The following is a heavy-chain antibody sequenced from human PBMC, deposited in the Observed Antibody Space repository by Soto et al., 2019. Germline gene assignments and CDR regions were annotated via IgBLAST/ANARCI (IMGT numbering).Heavy chain of an antibody. Sequence: QVQLVQSGAEVKKPGASVKVSCEASGYPFSAFDISWVRQAGGQGLEWMGWMNPDSGDTAFAQRFQDRITMTRSTSISTAYRELSRLTSDDTAVYFCVRQPGGVATPGDDYWGQGTLVTVSS. D-gene: IGHD2-15*01. CDR3: VRQPGGVATPGDDY. CDR1: GYPFSAFD. CDR2: MNPDSGDT. V-gene: IGHV1-8*01. J-gene: IGHJ4*02.